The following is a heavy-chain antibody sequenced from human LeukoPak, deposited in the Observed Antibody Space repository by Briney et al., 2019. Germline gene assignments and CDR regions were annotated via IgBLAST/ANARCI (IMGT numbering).Heavy chain of an antibody. CDR1: GFTFSSYA. Sequence: GGSLRLSCAASGFTFSSYAMHWVRQAPGKGLEWVAVISYDGSNKYYADSVKGRFTISRDNSKNTLYLQMNSLRAEDTAVYYCARAVTKLGTPDYWGQGTLVTVSS. V-gene: IGHV3-30-3*01. CDR2: ISYDGSNK. D-gene: IGHD7-27*01. CDR3: ARAVTKLGTPDY. J-gene: IGHJ4*02.